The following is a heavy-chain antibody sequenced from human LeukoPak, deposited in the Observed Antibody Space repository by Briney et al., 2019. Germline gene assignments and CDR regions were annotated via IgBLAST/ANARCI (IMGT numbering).Heavy chain of an antibody. J-gene: IGHJ4*02. CDR3: ARRGFGESYFDY. Sequence: GESLKISCKGSGYSSSTYWIGWVRQMPGKGLEWMGIVYPGDSNTRYSPSFQGQVTISADMSISTAYLQWRSLKASDTAMYYCARRGFGESYFDYWGQGTLVTVSS. D-gene: IGHD3-10*01. CDR2: VYPGDSNT. CDR1: GYSSSTYW. V-gene: IGHV5-51*01.